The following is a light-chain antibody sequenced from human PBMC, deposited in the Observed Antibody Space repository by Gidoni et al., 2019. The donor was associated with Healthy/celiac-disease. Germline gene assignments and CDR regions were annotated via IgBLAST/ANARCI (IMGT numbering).Light chain of an antibody. V-gene: IGKV3-11*01. Sequence: EIVLTQSPATLSLSPGATATLSCSASQSVSSYLAWYQQKPGQAPRLLIYDASNRATGIPARFSGSGSGTDFTLTISSLEPEDFAVYYCQQRSNWPWTFGQGTKVEIK. CDR2: DAS. CDR1: QSVSSY. CDR3: QQRSNWPWT. J-gene: IGKJ1*01.